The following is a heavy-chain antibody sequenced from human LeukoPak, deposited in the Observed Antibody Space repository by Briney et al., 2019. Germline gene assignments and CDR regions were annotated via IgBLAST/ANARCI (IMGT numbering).Heavy chain of an antibody. CDR1: GGSISSGGYS. D-gene: IGHD6-6*01. CDR2: IYHSGST. J-gene: IGHJ5*02. CDR3: ARGSIAARPEGWFDP. Sequence: SETLSLTCAVSGGSISSGGYSWSWIRQPPGKGLEWIGYIYHSGSTYYNPSLKSRVTISVDRSKNQFSLKLSSVTAADTAMYYCARGSIAARPEGWFDPWGQGTLVTVSS. V-gene: IGHV4-30-2*01.